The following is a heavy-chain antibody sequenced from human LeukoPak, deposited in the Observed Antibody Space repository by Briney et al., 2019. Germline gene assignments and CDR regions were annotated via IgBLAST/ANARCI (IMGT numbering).Heavy chain of an antibody. CDR3: ARANYYVSTGYLPVVYPSDF. CDR2: IYHSGNT. V-gene: IGHV4-31*03. J-gene: IGHJ4*02. D-gene: IGHD3-10*02. CDR1: GASIRSSGYY. Sequence: SETLSLTCTVSGASIRSSGYYWSWIRQDPAKGLEWIGYIYHSGNTYYNPSLKSRVTISLDTSKNQFSLRLRSVTAADTAVYYCARANYYVSTGYLPVVYPSDFWGQGTLVTASS.